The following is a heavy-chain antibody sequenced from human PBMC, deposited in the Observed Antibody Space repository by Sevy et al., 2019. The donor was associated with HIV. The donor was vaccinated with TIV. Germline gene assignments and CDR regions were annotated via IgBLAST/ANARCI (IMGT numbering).Heavy chain of an antibody. J-gene: IGHJ4*02. CDR2: IWYDGSNK. CDR1: GFTFSSYG. V-gene: IGHV3-33*01. D-gene: IGHD3-22*01. CDR3: AMNYYDSSGSSFFFDY. Sequence: GGSLRLSCAASGFTFSSYGMHWVRQALGKGLEWVAVIWYDGSNKYYADSVKGRFTISRDNSKNTLYLQMNSLRAEDTAVYYCAMNYYDSSGSSFFFDYWGQGTLVTVSS.